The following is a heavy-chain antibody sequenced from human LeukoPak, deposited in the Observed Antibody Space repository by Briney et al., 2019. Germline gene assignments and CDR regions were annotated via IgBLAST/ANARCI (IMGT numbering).Heavy chain of an antibody. CDR2: IYYTGAT. CDR1: GGSISGYF. Sequence: SETLSLTRTVSGGSISGYFWSCIRQPPGQGLEFIGYIYYTGATLYNPSLKSRVTMSVDTSKNQFSLKLSSVTAAVTAVYYCARHDPVGYYQHGMDVWGQGTTVTVSS. J-gene: IGHJ6*02. V-gene: IGHV4-59*08. CDR3: ARHDPVGYYQHGMDV. D-gene: IGHD2-15*01.